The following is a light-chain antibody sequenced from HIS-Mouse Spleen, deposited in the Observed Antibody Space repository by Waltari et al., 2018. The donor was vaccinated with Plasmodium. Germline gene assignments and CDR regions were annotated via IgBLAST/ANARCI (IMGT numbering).Light chain of an antibody. Sequence: QSALTQPAPVSGSPGPSITISRTGTSSDVASYNLVSWYQQHPRKAPKLLIYEGSKRPSGVSNRFSGSKSGNTASLTISGLQAEDEADYYCCSYAGSSTFVVFGGGTKLTVL. CDR1: SSDVASYNL. J-gene: IGLJ3*02. V-gene: IGLV2-23*03. CDR2: EGS. CDR3: CSYAGSSTFVV.